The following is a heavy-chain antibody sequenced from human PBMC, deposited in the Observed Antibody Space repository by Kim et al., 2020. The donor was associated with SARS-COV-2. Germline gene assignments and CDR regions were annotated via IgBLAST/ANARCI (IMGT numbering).Heavy chain of an antibody. CDR2: IDPSDSYT. CDR3: ARHVPPCYYDSSGYYYTPADY. D-gene: IGHD3-22*01. J-gene: IGHJ4*02. V-gene: IGHV5-10-1*01. Sequence: GESLKISCKGSGYSFTSYWISWVRQMPGKGLEWMGRIDPSDSYTNYSPSFQGHVTISADKSISTAYLQLSSLKASDTAMYYCARHVPPCYYDSSGYYYTPADYWGQGALVTVST. CDR1: GYSFTSYW.